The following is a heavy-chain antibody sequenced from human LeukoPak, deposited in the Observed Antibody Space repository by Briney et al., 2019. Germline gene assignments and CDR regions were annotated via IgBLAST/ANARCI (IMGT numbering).Heavy chain of an antibody. J-gene: IGHJ3*02. Sequence: GGSLRLSSAASGFTFINYDMHWVRQAPGKGLEWVALISYDGSNMYYADSVKGRFTISRDNSKNTLYLQMNSLRAEDTAVYYCAKVAKYCSAGVCRDGDYDAFDIWGQGTMVTVSS. CDR1: GFTFINYD. D-gene: IGHD2-8*02. CDR3: AKVAKYCSAGVCRDGDYDAFDI. V-gene: IGHV3-30*18. CDR2: ISYDGSNM.